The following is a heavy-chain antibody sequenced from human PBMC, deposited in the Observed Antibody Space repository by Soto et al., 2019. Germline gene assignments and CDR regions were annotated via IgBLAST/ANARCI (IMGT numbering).Heavy chain of an antibody. Sequence: PSETLSLTCTVSGGSINNYYWSWIRQPPGKGLEWIGYIFYSGSTKYSPSLKSRVTMSVDTSKNQFSLTLDSVTAADTAVYYCARHRSGSRSAFFDPWGQGTLVTVSS. D-gene: IGHD5-12*01. J-gene: IGHJ5*02. CDR1: GGSINNYY. CDR3: ARHRSGSRSAFFDP. V-gene: IGHV4-59*08. CDR2: IFYSGST.